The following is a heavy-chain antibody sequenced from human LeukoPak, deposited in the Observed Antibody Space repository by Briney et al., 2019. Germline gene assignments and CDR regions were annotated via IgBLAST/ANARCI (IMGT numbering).Heavy chain of an antibody. CDR3: AQGAMVRGARSSNY. CDR1: GFTFSNHD. J-gene: IGHJ4*02. V-gene: IGHV3-30*18. Sequence: GGSLRLSCAASGFTFSNHDIDWVRQAPGKGLEWVAVISYDGTIKYCADSVKGRFTISRDNSKNTLYLQMNSLRAEDTAVYYCAQGAMVRGARSSNYWGQGTLVTVSS. CDR2: ISYDGTIK. D-gene: IGHD3-10*01.